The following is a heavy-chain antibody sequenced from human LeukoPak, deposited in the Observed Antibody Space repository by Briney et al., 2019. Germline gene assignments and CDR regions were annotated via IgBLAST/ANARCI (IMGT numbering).Heavy chain of an antibody. D-gene: IGHD3-22*01. CDR2: INPSGGST. CDR1: GYTFTSYD. V-gene: IGHV1-46*01. CDR3: ARKGTIVVVSDAFDI. J-gene: IGHJ3*02. Sequence: ASVRVSCKASGYTFTSYDMHWVRQAPGQGLEWMGIINPSGGSTSYAQKFQGRVTMTRDTSTSTVYMELSSLRSEDTAVYYCARKGTIVVVSDAFDIWGQGTMVTVSS.